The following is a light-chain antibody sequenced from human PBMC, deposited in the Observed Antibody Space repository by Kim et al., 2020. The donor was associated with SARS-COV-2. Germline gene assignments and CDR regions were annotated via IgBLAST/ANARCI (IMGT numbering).Light chain of an antibody. V-gene: IGLV2-14*04. Sequence: GQSITISCTGTSSDVGGYSFVSWYQQHPGKAPKLMIYAVTKRPSGVSNRFSGSKSGNTASLTISGLQAEDEADYYCTSYTSSITWVFGGGTQLTV. J-gene: IGLJ3*02. CDR2: AVT. CDR1: SSDVGGYSF. CDR3: TSYTSSITWV.